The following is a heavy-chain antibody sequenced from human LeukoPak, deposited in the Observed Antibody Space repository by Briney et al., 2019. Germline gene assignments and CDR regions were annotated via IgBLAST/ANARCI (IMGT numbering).Heavy chain of an antibody. Sequence: GGSLRLSCAASGFTFSSYAMSWVRQAPGKGLEWGSAISGSGGSTYYAASVKGRVTISRDNSKNTLYLQMNSLRAEDTAVYYCAKDSLYYGSGKYPGYWGQGTLVTVSS. J-gene: IGHJ4*02. V-gene: IGHV3-23*01. CDR2: ISGSGGST. CDR1: GFTFSSYA. D-gene: IGHD3-10*01. CDR3: AKDSLYYGSGKYPGY.